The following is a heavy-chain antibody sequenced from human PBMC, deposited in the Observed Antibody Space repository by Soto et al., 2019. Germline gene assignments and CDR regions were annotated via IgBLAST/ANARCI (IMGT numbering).Heavy chain of an antibody. CDR1: GGSISSGGYY. V-gene: IGHV4-31*03. Sequence: QVQLQESGPGLVKPSQTLSLTCTVSGGSISSGGYYWSWIRQHPGKGLEWIGYIYYSGSTYYNPSLKSRVTISVDTSKNQFSLKLSSVTAADTAVYYCARGGDILTGYPLYFDYWGQGTLVTVSS. CDR3: ARGGDILTGYPLYFDY. D-gene: IGHD3-9*01. CDR2: IYYSGST. J-gene: IGHJ4*02.